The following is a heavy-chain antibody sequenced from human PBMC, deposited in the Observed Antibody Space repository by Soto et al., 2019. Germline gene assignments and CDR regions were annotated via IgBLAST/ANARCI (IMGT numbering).Heavy chain of an antibody. V-gene: IGHV1-69*02. CDR3: ARDRKNSNWPNFDS. Sequence: ASVKVSCKTSEDTFSIYTLSWVRQAPGQGPVWMGRVLPFLDVTTYSQRFQGRVTITADRSTTTAYMELSSLTFEDTAVYYCARDRKNSNWPNFDSWGPGTLVTVS. D-gene: IGHD6-13*01. CDR2: VLPFLDVT. J-gene: IGHJ4*02. CDR1: EDTFSIYT.